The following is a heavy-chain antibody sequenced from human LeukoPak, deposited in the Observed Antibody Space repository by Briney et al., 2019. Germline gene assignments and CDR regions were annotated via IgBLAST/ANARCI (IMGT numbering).Heavy chain of an antibody. D-gene: IGHD5-24*01. CDR1: GFTFSSYA. Sequence: GGSLRLSCAASGFTFSSYAMHWVRQAPGKGLEWVAVISYDGSNKYYADSVKGRFTISRDNSKNTLYLQMSSLRAEDTAVYYCVKAEDGYNYYYYGMDVWGQGTTVTVSS. CDR3: VKAEDGYNYYYYGMDV. V-gene: IGHV3-30*04. CDR2: ISYDGSNK. J-gene: IGHJ6*02.